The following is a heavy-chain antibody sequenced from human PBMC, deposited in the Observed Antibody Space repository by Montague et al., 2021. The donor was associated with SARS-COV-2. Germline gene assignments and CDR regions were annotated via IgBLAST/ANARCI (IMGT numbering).Heavy chain of an antibody. D-gene: IGHD6-19*01. Sequence: SETLSLTCTVSGGSVSSATGYWSCISQPPGKGLEWIGYIHYSGTTSYNSSLKSRVSISLDTSKNQFSLNLTSVTAADTAVYHCVRDCWYCSIGACRGNFDSWGQGTLVTVSS. V-gene: IGHV4-61*01. CDR1: GGSVSSATGY. CDR2: IHYSGTT. J-gene: IGHJ4*02. CDR3: VRDCWYCSIGACRGNFDS.